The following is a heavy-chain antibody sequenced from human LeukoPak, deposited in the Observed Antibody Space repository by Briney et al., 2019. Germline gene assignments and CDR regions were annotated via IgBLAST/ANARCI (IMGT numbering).Heavy chain of an antibody. CDR3: ARHLLLWFGQAYYFDY. D-gene: IGHD3-10*01. J-gene: IGHJ4*02. CDR2: INHSRST. CDR1: GGSFSGYY. Sequence: NTSETLSLTCAVYGGSFSGYYWSWIRQPPGKGLEWIGEINHSRSTNYNPSLKSRVTISVDTSKNQFSLKLSSVTAADTAVYYCARHLLLWFGQAYYFDYWGQGTLVTVSS. V-gene: IGHV4-34*01.